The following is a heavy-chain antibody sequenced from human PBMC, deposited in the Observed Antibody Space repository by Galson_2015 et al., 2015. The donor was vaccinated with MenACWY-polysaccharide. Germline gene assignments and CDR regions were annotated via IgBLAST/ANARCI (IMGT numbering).Heavy chain of an antibody. CDR3: AKVTYGSGSYYPYAMDV. J-gene: IGHJ6*02. CDR2: ISGGGGST. D-gene: IGHD3-10*01. CDR1: GFTFSDYA. V-gene: IGHV3-23*01. Sequence: SLRLSCAASGFTFSDYAMSWVRQAPGKGLEWVSAISGGGGSTFYADSVRGRFAISRDNSKNTLYLQMNSLRAEDTAVFYCAKVTYGSGSYYPYAMDVWGQGTTVTVSS.